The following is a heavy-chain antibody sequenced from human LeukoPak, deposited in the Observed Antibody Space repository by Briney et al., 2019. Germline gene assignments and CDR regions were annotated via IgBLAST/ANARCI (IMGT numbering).Heavy chain of an antibody. CDR2: INHSGST. J-gene: IGHJ5*02. V-gene: IGHV4-34*01. CDR1: GGSFSGYY. CDR3: ARGYCSSTSCYLAKFDP. D-gene: IGHD2-2*01. Sequence: SETLSLTCAVYGGSFSGYYWSWLRQPPGKGLEWIGEINHSGSTNYNPSLKSRVTISVDTSKNQFSLKLSSVTAADTAVYYCARGYCSSTSCYLAKFDPWGQGTLVTVSS.